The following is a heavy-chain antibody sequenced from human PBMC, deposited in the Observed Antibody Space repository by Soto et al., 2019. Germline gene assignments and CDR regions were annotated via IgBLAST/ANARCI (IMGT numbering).Heavy chain of an antibody. CDR3: ARDRRCSSTSCYKTHYYYYGMDV. D-gene: IGHD2-2*02. CDR2: LYYSGST. J-gene: IGHJ6*02. V-gene: IGHV4-61*01. CDR1: GGSVRSGSYY. Sequence: QVQLQESGPGLVKPSATLSLTCTVSGGSVRSGSYYWSWIRQPPGKGLEWIGSLYYSGSTNYNPSLKSRVTISVDTYKNRFSLTLSSVIAADTAVYYCARDRRCSSTSCYKTHYYYYGMDVWGQGTTVTVSS.